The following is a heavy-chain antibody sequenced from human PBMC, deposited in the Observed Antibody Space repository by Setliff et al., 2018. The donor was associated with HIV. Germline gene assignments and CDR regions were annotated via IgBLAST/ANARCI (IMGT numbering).Heavy chain of an antibody. CDR2: IYTSGST. CDR3: ARNGVPSSL. J-gene: IGHJ4*02. D-gene: IGHD3-10*01. CDR1: GFTVSSNY. V-gene: IGHV4-59*02. Sequence: GSLRLSCAASGFTVSSNYMSWVRQAPGKGLEWIGHIYTSGSTNYNPSLKSRVTISVVTSKNQFSLKLSSVTAADTAVYYCARNGVPSSLWGQGTLVTVSS.